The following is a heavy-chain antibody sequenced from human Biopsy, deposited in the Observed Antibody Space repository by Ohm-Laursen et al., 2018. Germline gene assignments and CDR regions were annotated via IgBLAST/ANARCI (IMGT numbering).Heavy chain of an antibody. CDR3: ARVAGGYAYYYGMDV. V-gene: IGHV4-38-2*01. Sequence: TLSLTCAVSGYSVTNDYYWGWIRQPPGKGLEWIGNIYYDGITYYNPSLKSRVAKSVDTSKNQFSLRLTSVTAADTAVYYCARVAGGYAYYYGMDVWGQGTTVTVSS. CDR1: GYSVTNDYY. D-gene: IGHD5-12*01. J-gene: IGHJ6*02. CDR2: IYYDGIT.